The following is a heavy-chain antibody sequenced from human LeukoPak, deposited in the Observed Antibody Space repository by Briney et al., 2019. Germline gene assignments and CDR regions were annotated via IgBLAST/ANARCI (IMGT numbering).Heavy chain of an antibody. Sequence: PGGSLRLSCTASGFTLTHYGMHWVRQAPGKGLEWVAFIQYDESNKYYADSGKGRFTFSRDNSKNTMYLQMISLRAEDTAVYFCAKSPIAAPRYNFMDVWGKGTMVIVSS. J-gene: IGHJ6*03. V-gene: IGHV3-30*02. CDR1: GFTLTHYG. D-gene: IGHD6-13*01. CDR2: IQYDESNK. CDR3: AKSPIAAPRYNFMDV.